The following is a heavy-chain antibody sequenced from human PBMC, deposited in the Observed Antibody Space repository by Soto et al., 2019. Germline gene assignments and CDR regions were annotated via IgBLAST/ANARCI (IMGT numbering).Heavy chain of an antibody. Sequence: GGSLRLSCAASGFVFSDFYMYWIRQAPGKGLEWVSYITGGGNTIYYADSVKGRFTISRDNAKNSLYLQMNSLRAEDTAVYYCARDYSNMGFDYWGLGTLVTVSS. D-gene: IGHD4-4*01. CDR3: ARDYSNMGFDY. V-gene: IGHV3-11*01. J-gene: IGHJ4*02. CDR1: GFVFSDFY. CDR2: ITGGGNTI.